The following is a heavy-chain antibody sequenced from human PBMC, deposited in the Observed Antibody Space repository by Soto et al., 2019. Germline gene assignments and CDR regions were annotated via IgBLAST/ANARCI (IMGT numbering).Heavy chain of an antibody. J-gene: IGHJ5*02. CDR1: GGTFSSYT. Sequence: SVTVSCKASGGTFSSYTISWVRQAPGQGLEWMGRIIPILGIANYAQKFQGRVTITADKSTSTAYMELSSLRSEDTAVYYCARDSPYYDFWSGYVSFDPWGQGTLVTVSS. CDR2: IIPILGIA. V-gene: IGHV1-69*04. CDR3: ARDSPYYDFWSGYVSFDP. D-gene: IGHD3-3*01.